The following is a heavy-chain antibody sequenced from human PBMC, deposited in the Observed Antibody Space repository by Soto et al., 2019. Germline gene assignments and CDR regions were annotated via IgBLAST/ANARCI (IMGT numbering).Heavy chain of an antibody. V-gene: IGHV4-61*01. Sequence: PSETLSLTCTVSGGSVSSGSYYWSWIRQPPGKGLEWIGYIYYSGSTNYNPSLKSRVTISVETSKNQFSLKLSSVTAADTAVYYCAREFASYDFWSGYLGDYYYYGMDVWGQGTTVTVSS. CDR1: GGSVSSGSYY. D-gene: IGHD3-3*01. CDR2: IYYSGST. J-gene: IGHJ6*02. CDR3: AREFASYDFWSGYLGDYYYYGMDV.